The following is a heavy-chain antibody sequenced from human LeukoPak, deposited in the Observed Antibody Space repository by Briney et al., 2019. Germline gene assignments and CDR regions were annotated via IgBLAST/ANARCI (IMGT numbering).Heavy chain of an antibody. Sequence: PGGSLRLSCAASGLPVSSTHMSWVRQAPGKGLEWVSVMYAGGSTYYADSVRGRFTISRDNSKNTLFLQLNNVRAEDTAVYYCARGYTSGWLYFDFWGQGTLLTVSS. CDR3: ARGYTSGWLYFDF. CDR1: GLPVSSTH. J-gene: IGHJ4*02. CDR2: MYAGGST. D-gene: IGHD6-19*01. V-gene: IGHV3-53*01.